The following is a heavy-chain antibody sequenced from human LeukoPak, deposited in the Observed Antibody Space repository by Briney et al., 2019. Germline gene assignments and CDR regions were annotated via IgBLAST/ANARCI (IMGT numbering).Heavy chain of an antibody. CDR1: GVSISSYY. CDR2: IYYSGST. CDR3: ARQYRSGWYPTIYFFDY. J-gene: IGHJ4*02. D-gene: IGHD6-19*01. Sequence: SETLSLTCTVSGVSISSYYLSWIRQPPGKGLEWIGYIYYSGSTNYNPSLKSRVTISVDTSKNKFSLKLSSVTAADTAVYYCARQYRSGWYPTIYFFDYWGQGTLVTVSS. V-gene: IGHV4-59*01.